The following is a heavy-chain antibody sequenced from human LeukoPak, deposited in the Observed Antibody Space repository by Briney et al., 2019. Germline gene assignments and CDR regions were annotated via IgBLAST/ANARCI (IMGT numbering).Heavy chain of an antibody. V-gene: IGHV4-4*02. Sequence: SGTLSLTCAVSGGSISSSNWWSWVRQPPGKGLEWIGEIYHSGSTNYNPSLKSRVTISVDKSKNQLSLKLSSVTAADTAVYYCARDPLSTVTTSGDYWGQGTLVTVSS. D-gene: IGHD4-17*01. CDR1: GGSISSSNW. J-gene: IGHJ4*02. CDR2: IYHSGST. CDR3: ARDPLSTVTTSGDY.